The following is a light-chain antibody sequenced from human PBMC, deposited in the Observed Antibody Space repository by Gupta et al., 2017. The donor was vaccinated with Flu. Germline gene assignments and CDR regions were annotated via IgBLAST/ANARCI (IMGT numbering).Light chain of an antibody. CDR3: QQEDGTPTT. CDR1: QSVLYSSNNKNY. CDR2: WAS. J-gene: IGKJ1*01. V-gene: IGKV4-1*01. Sequence: SLGERATINCKSSQSVLYSSNNKNYLAWYQQKPGQPPKLLIYWASTRESGVPDRFSGSGSGTDFTLTISSLQAEDVAVYCCQQEDGTPTTFNQGTKVEIK.